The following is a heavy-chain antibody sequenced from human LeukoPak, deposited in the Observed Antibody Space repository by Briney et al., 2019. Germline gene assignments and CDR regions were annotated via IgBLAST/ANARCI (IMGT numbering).Heavy chain of an antibody. Sequence: GGSLRLSCAASGFTFSSDWMSWVRQAPGKGLEWVANIKQDGSEKYYVDSVKGRFTISRDNAKNSLYLQMNSLRAEDTAVYYCARESSSWYGGYYYYYYMDVWGKGTTVTVSS. CDR2: IKQDGSEK. CDR3: ARESSSWYGGYYYYYYMDV. V-gene: IGHV3-7*01. J-gene: IGHJ6*03. D-gene: IGHD6-13*01. CDR1: GFTFSSDW.